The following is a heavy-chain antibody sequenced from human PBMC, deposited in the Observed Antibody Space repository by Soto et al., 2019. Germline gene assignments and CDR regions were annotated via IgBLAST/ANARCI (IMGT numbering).Heavy chain of an antibody. CDR2: INHSGST. Sequence: SETQSLTCAVYGGSFSGYYWSWIRQPPGKGLEWIGEINHSGSTNYNPSLKSRVTISVDTSKNQFSLKLSSVTAADTAVYYCARHGGYYYSGMDVWGQGSTVTVSS. J-gene: IGHJ6*02. V-gene: IGHV4-34*01. CDR3: ARHGGYYYSGMDV. CDR1: GGSFSGYY.